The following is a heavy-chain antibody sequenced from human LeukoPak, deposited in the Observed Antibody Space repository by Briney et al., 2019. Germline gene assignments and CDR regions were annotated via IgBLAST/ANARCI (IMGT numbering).Heavy chain of an antibody. J-gene: IGHJ4*02. CDR3: ARHRTANNGWPMYYFDY. CDR2: IYYRGST. D-gene: IGHD6-19*01. Sequence: PSETLSLTCTVSGGSISGYYWSWVRQPPGKGLKWSGYIYYRGSTNYNPSLKSRVTISVDTSKNQFSLKLSSVTAADTAVYYCARHRTANNGWPMYYFDYWGQGTLVPVSS. CDR1: GGSISGYY. V-gene: IGHV4-59*08.